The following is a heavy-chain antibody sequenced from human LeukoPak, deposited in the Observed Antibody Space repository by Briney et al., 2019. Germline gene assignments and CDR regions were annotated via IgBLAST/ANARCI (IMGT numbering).Heavy chain of an antibody. CDR3: ARNIVDMEDY. V-gene: IGHV3-30*02. J-gene: IGHJ4*02. CDR2: IRYDGSNK. CDR1: GFTFSTYG. Sequence: GASLRLSCAASGFTFSTYGMHWVRQAPGKGLEWVAFIRYDGSNKYYADSVKGRFTISRDNSKNALYLQMNSLRAEDTAVYYCARNIVDMEDYWGQGTLVTVSS. D-gene: IGHD5-24*01.